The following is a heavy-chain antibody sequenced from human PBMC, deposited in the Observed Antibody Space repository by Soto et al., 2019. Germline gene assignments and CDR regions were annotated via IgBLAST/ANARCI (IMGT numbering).Heavy chain of an antibody. Sequence: QVQLQQWGAGLLKPSETLSLTCAVYGGSFSGYYWTWIRQPPGTGLEWSGEINHSGSTNYNPSLTSRVTISVDTSKNQCSLKLTSVTAADVAVYHCARDKITGLFDYWGQGTLVPVSS. CDR1: GGSFSGYY. CDR3: ARDKITGLFDY. D-gene: IGHD2-8*02. J-gene: IGHJ4*02. V-gene: IGHV4-34*01. CDR2: INHSGST.